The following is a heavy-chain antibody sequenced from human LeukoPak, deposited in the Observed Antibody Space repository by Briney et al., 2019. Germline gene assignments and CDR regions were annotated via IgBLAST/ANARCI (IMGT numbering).Heavy chain of an antibody. V-gene: IGHV3-48*01. CDR2: IGISSGNT. D-gene: IGHD5-12*01. Sequence: AGSLRLSCAASAFNFIDYSMNWVRQAPGKGLEWISYIGISSGNTKYADSVKGRFTISRDKARNSLYLQMNSLRVEDTAVYYCARDHRYAFDNWGHGTLVTVSS. J-gene: IGHJ4*01. CDR3: ARDHRYAFDN. CDR1: AFNFIDYS.